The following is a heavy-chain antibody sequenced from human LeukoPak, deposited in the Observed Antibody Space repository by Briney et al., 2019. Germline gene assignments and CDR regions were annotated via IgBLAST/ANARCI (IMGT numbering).Heavy chain of an antibody. D-gene: IGHD6-19*01. Sequence: GGSLRLSCAASGFTFTNYDMHWVRQAPGEGLEYVSDISHNGGSTYYANSVKGRFTISRDNSKNTLYLQMGSLRAEDMAVYYCATAHISGYYDYWGQGTLVTVSS. CDR2: ISHNGGST. J-gene: IGHJ4*02. CDR1: GFTFTNYD. V-gene: IGHV3-64*01. CDR3: ATAHISGYYDY.